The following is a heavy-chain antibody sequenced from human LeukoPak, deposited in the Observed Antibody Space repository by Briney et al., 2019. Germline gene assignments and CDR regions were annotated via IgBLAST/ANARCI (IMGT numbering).Heavy chain of an antibody. J-gene: IGHJ4*02. CDR1: GGSISSSSYY. Sequence: PSETLSLTCTVSGGSISSSSYYWGWIRQPPGKGLEWIGSIYYSGSTYYNPSLKSRVTISVETSKNQFSLKLSSVTAADTAVYYCARHVGYCSGGSCYGYFDYWGQGTLVTVSS. V-gene: IGHV4-39*01. CDR2: IYYSGST. CDR3: ARHVGYCSGGSCYGYFDY. D-gene: IGHD2-15*01.